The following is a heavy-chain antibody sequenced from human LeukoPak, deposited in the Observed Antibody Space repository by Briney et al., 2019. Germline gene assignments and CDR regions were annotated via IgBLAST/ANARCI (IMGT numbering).Heavy chain of an antibody. D-gene: IGHD6-19*01. CDR3: AADISLLSSGWYYFDY. Sequence: SVKVSCKASGFTFTSSAVQWVRQARGQRLEWIGWIVVGSGNTNYAQKFQEKVTITRDMSTSTAYMELSSLRSEDTAVYYCAADISLLSSGWYYFDYWGQGTLVTVSS. V-gene: IGHV1-58*01. CDR1: GFTFTSSA. J-gene: IGHJ4*02. CDR2: IVVGSGNT.